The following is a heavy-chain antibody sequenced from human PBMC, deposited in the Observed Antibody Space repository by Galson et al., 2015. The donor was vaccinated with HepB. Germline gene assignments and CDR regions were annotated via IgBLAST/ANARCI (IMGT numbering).Heavy chain of an antibody. CDR1: GYTFTSYY. CDR2: INPSGGST. D-gene: IGHD2-15*01. Sequence: SCKASGYTFTSYYMHWVRQAPGQGLEWMGIINPSGGSTSYAQKFQGRVTMTRDTSTSTVYMELSSLRSEDTAVYYRARLGSYIVVVVAATHYGMDVWGQGTTVTVSS. J-gene: IGHJ6*02. CDR3: ARLGSYIVVVVAATHYGMDV. V-gene: IGHV1-46*01.